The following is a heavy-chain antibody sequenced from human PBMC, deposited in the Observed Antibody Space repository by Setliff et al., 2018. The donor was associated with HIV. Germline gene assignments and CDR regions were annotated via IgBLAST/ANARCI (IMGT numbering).Heavy chain of an antibody. D-gene: IGHD3-22*01. J-gene: IGHJ4*02. Sequence: GGSLRLSCAASGFTFSSYAMRWVRQAPGKGLDWVSAISGSAGSTYYADSVKGRFTISRDNSKSTLYLQMNSLRAEDTAVYYCEKAARDYYDSSGYYIGIDYWGRGTLVTVSS. CDR1: GFTFSSYA. CDR3: EKAARDYYDSSGYYIGIDY. CDR2: ISGSAGST. V-gene: IGHV3-23*01.